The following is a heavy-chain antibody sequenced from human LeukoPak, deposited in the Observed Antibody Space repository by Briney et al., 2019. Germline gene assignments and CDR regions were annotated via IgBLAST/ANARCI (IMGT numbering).Heavy chain of an antibody. CDR1: GFDFRTYE. CDR2: ISGSGGST. Sequence: GGSLRLSCEASGFDFRTYEMNWVRQAPGKGLEWVSSISGSGGSTYYADSVKGRFTISRDNSKNSLYLQMNTLRAEDTAVYYCAKMRPSSGWCYDYWGQGTLVTVSS. D-gene: IGHD6-19*01. J-gene: IGHJ4*02. V-gene: IGHV3-23*01. CDR3: AKMRPSSGWCYDY.